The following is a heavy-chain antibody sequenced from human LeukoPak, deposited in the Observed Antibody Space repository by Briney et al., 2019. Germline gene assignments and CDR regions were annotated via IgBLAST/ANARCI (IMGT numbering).Heavy chain of an antibody. CDR3: ASGDILTGYYIGNFDY. CDR2: ISYDGSNK. D-gene: IGHD3-9*01. CDR1: GFTFSRYG. J-gene: IGHJ4*02. Sequence: GGSLRLSCAASGFTFSRYGMHWVRQAPGKGLEWVSVISYDGSNKYYADSVKGRFTISRDNSKNTLYLQMNSLRAEDTAVYYCASGDILTGYYIGNFDYWGQGTLVTVSS. V-gene: IGHV3-30*03.